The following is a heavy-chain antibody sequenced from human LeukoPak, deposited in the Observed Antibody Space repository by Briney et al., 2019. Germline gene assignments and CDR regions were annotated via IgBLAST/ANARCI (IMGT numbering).Heavy chain of an antibody. CDR1: GFILSSYS. V-gene: IGHV3-48*01. CDR3: AKAGRIAVAGSPLDY. Sequence: GGSLRLSCAASGFILSSYSMNWVRQAPGKVLEWVSYISSRSSTIYYADSVKGRFTISRDNAKNSLYLQMNSLRAEDTAVYYCAKAGRIAVAGSPLDYWGQGTLVTVSS. J-gene: IGHJ4*02. CDR2: ISSRSSTI. D-gene: IGHD6-19*01.